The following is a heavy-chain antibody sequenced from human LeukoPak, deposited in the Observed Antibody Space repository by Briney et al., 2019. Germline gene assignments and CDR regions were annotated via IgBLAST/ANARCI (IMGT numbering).Heavy chain of an antibody. J-gene: IGHJ4*02. CDR2: ISGSGGST. V-gene: IGHV3-23*01. CDR3: AKVPQLRTISFDY. Sequence: GGSLRLSCAASGFAFSSYAMSWVRQAPGKGLEWVSAISGSGGSTYYADSVKGRFTISRDNSKNTLYLQMNSLRAEDTAVYYCAKVPQLRTISFDYWGQGTLVTVSS. CDR1: GFAFSSYA. D-gene: IGHD2-21*01.